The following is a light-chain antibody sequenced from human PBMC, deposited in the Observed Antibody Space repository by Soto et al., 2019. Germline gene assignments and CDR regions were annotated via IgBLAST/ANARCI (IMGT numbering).Light chain of an antibody. Sequence: IVLTQSPGTLSVSPGERATLSWRASQSVTSSYLAWYQQKPGQAPRLPISDASTRASGIPDRFSGSGSGTDFTLTISRLEHEDFAVYYCQQFDNLRLTFGGGAKVDIK. CDR1: QSVTSSY. CDR3: QQFDNLRLT. J-gene: IGKJ4*01. V-gene: IGKV3-20*01. CDR2: DAS.